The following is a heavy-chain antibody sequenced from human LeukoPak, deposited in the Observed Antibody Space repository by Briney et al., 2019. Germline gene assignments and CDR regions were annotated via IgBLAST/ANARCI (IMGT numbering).Heavy chain of an antibody. CDR1: GFTFTSYA. Sequence: GGSLRLSCAASGFTFTSYALSWVRQAPGKGLEWVSVISGSGANTHYTDPVKGRFTISRDNSKNTLYLQMNSLRAEDTAVYYCARDYQDVAAAGFDYWGQGTLVTVSS. CDR3: ARDYQDVAAAGFDY. V-gene: IGHV3-23*01. D-gene: IGHD6-13*01. CDR2: ISGSGANT. J-gene: IGHJ4*02.